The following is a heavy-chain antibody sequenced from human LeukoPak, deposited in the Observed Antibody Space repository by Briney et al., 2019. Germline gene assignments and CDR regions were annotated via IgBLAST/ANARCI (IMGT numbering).Heavy chain of an antibody. J-gene: IGHJ4*02. V-gene: IGHV1-24*01. CDR2: FDPEDGET. CDR1: GYTLTELS. D-gene: IGHD5-18*01. CDR3: ARVSPMCGYSLPCYFDY. Sequence: ASVKVSCKVSGYTLTELSMHWVRQAPGKGLEWMGGFDPEDGETIYAQKFQGRVTMTEDTSTDTAYMELSSLRSEDTAVYYCARVSPMCGYSLPCYFDYWGQGTLVTVSS.